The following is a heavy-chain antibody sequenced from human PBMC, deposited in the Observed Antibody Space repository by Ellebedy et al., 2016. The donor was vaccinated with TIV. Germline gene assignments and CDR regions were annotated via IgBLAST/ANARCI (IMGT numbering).Heavy chain of an antibody. V-gene: IGHV3-74*01. CDR2: INADGRSR. Sequence: GESLKISCAASGFTFSSYWMHWVRQAPGKGLVWVSRINADGRSRSYADSVKGRLTISRDNADNTLYLQMNSLRGDDTAVYYCSRGGHYSDSLFDSWGRGTLVTVSS. D-gene: IGHD3-22*01. CDR3: SRGGHYSDSLFDS. CDR1: GFTFSSYW. J-gene: IGHJ4*02.